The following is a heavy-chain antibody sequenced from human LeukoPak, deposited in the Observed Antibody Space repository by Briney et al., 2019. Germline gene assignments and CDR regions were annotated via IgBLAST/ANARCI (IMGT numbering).Heavy chain of an antibody. V-gene: IGHV1-2*02. D-gene: IGHD3/OR15-3a*01. J-gene: IGHJ4*02. CDR3: AGSGRDCIWTGYPY. CDR2: INANSGGT. CDR1: GYTFTGYY. Sequence: ASVKVSCTVSGYTFTGYYMHWIRQAPGQGLEWMGWINANSGGTNYAQKFQGRVTMTRDTSISTAYMELSRLRPDNTAVYYCAGSGRDCIWTGYPYCGQGTLVTVSP.